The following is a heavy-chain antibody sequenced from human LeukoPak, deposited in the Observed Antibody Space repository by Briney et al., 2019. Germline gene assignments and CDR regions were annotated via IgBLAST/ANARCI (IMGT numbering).Heavy chain of an antibody. CDR2: INAGNGNT. J-gene: IGHJ4*02. CDR1: GYTFTGYY. CDR3: AREHYYGSGSSYYFDY. V-gene: IGHV1-3*01. D-gene: IGHD3-10*01. Sequence: RASVKVSCKASGYTFTGYYMHWVRQAPGQRLEWMGWINAGNGNTKYSQKFQGRVTITRDTSASTAYMELSSLRSEDTAVYYCAREHYYGSGSSYYFDYWGQGTLVTVSS.